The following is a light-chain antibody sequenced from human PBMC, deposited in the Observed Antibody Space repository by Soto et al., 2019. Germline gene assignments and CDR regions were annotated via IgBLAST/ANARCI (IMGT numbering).Light chain of an antibody. CDR3: SSYAGSNSHYV. V-gene: IGLV2-8*01. CDR2: EVS. Sequence: QSALTQPPSASGSPGQSVTISCTGTSSDVGGYNYVSWYQQHPGKAPKLMIYEVSKRPSGGPDRFSGSKSGNTASLTVSGLQAEDEAEYYCSSYAGSNSHYVFGTGTKLTVL. CDR1: SSDVGGYNY. J-gene: IGLJ1*01.